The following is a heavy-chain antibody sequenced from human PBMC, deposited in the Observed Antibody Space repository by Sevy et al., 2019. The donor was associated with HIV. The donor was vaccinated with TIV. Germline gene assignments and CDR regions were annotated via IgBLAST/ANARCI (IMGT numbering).Heavy chain of an antibody. V-gene: IGHV4-59*01. CDR3: ARDTSGYSNGWNPYYNYYGLDV. D-gene: IGHD6-19*01. CDR1: GDSITDYY. J-gene: IGHJ6*02. Sequence: SETLSLTCAVSGDSITDYYWNWIRQSPGRGLEWIGFIHYYGSPNYNPTLKSRVTISLDTSKNQFSLRLRSVTAADTAVYYCARDTSGYSNGWNPYYNYYGLDVWGQGTTVTVSS. CDR2: IHYYGSP.